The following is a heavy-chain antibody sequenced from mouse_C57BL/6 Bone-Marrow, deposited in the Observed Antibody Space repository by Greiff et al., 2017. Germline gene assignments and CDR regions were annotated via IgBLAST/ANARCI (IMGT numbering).Heavy chain of an antibody. CDR1: GYAFTNYL. Sequence: QVQLQQSGAELVRPGTSVKVSCKASGYAFTNYLIEWVKQRPGQGLEWIGVINPGRGGTNYNEKFKGKATLTADKSSSTAYMQLSSLTSEDSAVYCCARGGYDYDWFAYWGQGTLVTVSA. D-gene: IGHD2-4*01. CDR3: ARGGYDYDWFAY. V-gene: IGHV1-54*01. J-gene: IGHJ3*01. CDR2: INPGRGGT.